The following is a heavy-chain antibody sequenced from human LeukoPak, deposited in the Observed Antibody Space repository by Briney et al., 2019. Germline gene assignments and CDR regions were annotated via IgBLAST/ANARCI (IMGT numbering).Heavy chain of an antibody. CDR3: ARDPYYDILTGYYRH. CDR1: GYTFTGYY. J-gene: IGHJ1*01. D-gene: IGHD3-9*01. V-gene: IGHV1-2*02. Sequence: ASVKVSCKASGYTFTGYYMHWVRQAPGQGLEWMGWINPNSCGTNYAQKFQGRVTMTRDTSISTAYMELSRLRSDDTAVYYCARDPYYDILTGYYRHRGQGTLVTVSS. CDR2: INPNSCGT.